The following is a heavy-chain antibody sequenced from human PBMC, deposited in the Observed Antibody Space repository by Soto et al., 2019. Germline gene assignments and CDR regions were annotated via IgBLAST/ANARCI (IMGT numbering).Heavy chain of an antibody. CDR2: ISSSSNTL. CDR3: ARRPDATIKDLSYSYALDV. D-gene: IGHD2-2*01. V-gene: IGHV3-48*02. CDR1: GFTISPYN. J-gene: IGHJ6*02. Sequence: GGSLRLSCAASGFTISPYNMIWVRQAPGKGLQWVSYISSSSNTLYYGDSVRGRFTISRDNAKNSLYLQMNSLRDEDTAVYYCARRPDATIKDLSYSYALDVCGQGTTVTVS.